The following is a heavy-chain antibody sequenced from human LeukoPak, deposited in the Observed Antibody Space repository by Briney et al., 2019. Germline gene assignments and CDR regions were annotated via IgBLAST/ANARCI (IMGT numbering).Heavy chain of an antibody. V-gene: IGHV1-18*04. D-gene: IGHD2-2*01. CDR1: GYTFTGYY. Sequence: ASVKVSCKASGYTFTGYYMHWVRQAPGQGLEWMGWISAYNGNTNYAQKLQGRVTMTTDTSTSTAYMELRSLRSDDTAVYYCARARCSSTSCYDDYWGQGTLVTVSS. J-gene: IGHJ4*02. CDR3: ARARCSSTSCYDDY. CDR2: ISAYNGNT.